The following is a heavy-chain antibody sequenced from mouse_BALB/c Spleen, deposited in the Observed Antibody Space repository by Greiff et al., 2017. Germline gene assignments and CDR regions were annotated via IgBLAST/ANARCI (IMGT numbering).Heavy chain of an antibody. CDR1: GFNIKDYY. CDR3: ARDGNADY. CDR2: IDPENGNT. D-gene: IGHD2-1*01. J-gene: IGHJ2*01. V-gene: IGHV14-1*02. Sequence: VHVKQSGAELVRPGALVKLSCKASGFNIKDYYMHWVKQRPEQGLEWIGWIDPENGNTIYDPKFQGKASITADTSSNTAYLQLSSLTSEDTAVYYWARDGNADYWGQGTTLTVSS.